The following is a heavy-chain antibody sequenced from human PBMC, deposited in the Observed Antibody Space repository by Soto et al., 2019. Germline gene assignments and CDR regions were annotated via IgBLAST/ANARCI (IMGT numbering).Heavy chain of an antibody. CDR2: IWYDGSNK. D-gene: IGHD3-22*01. V-gene: IGHV3-33*01. J-gene: IGHJ3*02. CDR3: ARDRFHYYDCSGYPTQGGAYDI. Sequence: QVQLVESGGGVVQSGRSLRLSCAASGFTVSSYGMHWVRQAPGKGLEWVAVIWYDGSNKYYADSVKGRFTISRDNSKNTLHMQMNSLRAEDTAVYYCARDRFHYYDCSGYPTQGGAYDIWGQGTMVTVSS. CDR1: GFTVSSYG.